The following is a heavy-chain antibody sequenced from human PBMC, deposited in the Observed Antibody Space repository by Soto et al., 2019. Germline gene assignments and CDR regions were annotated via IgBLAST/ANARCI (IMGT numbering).Heavy chain of an antibody. CDR2: FDPEDGET. V-gene: IGHV1-24*01. J-gene: IGHJ6*02. CDR1: GYTLTELS. D-gene: IGHD6-13*01. Sequence: ASVKVSCKVSGYTLTELSMHWVRQAPGKGLEWMGGFDPEDGETIYAQKFQGQVTISADKSISTAYLQWSSLKASDTAMYYCARHRAAAGSHLMDVWGQGTTVTVSS. CDR3: ARHRAAAGSHLMDV.